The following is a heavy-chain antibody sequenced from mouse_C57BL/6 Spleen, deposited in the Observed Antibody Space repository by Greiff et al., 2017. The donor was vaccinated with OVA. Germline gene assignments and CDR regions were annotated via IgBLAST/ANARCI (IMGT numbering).Heavy chain of an antibody. CDR3: TRDGSKGWFAY. V-gene: IGHV1-15*01. J-gene: IGHJ3*01. CDR2: IDPETGGT. D-gene: IGHD2-3*01. Sequence: QVQLQQSGAELVRPGASVTLSCKASGYTFTDYEMHWVKQTPVQGLEWIGAIDPETGGTAYNQKFKGKAILTADKSSSTAYMELRSLTSEDSAVYYCTRDGSKGWFAYWGQGTLVTVAA. CDR1: GYTFTDYE.